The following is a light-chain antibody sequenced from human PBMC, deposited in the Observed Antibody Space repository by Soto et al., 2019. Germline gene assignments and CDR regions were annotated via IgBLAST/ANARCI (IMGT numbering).Light chain of an antibody. CDR3: QQRSTWPLT. CDR1: QSVLYSSNNKKY. Sequence: DIVMTQSPDSLAVSLGERATINCKSSQSVLYSSNNKKYLAWYQQKPGQPPKLLIYWASTRESGVPDRFSGSGSGTDFTLTISSLEPEDFAVYYCQQRSTWPLTCGGGTKVEIK. CDR2: WAS. J-gene: IGKJ4*01. V-gene: IGKV4-1*01.